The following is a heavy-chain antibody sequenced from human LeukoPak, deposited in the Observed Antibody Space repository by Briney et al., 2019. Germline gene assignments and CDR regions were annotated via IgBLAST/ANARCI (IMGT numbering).Heavy chain of an antibody. CDR2: IIPIFGTA. CDR1: GGTFSSYA. CDR3: TRGESIAPYWGSRFAY. V-gene: IGHV1-69*13. Sequence: ASVKVSCKASGGTFSSYAISWVRQAPGQGLEWMGGIIPIFGTANYAQKFQGRVTITADESTSTAYMELSSLRSEDTAVYYCTRGESIAPYWGSRFAYWGQGILVILSS. D-gene: IGHD7-27*01. J-gene: IGHJ4*02.